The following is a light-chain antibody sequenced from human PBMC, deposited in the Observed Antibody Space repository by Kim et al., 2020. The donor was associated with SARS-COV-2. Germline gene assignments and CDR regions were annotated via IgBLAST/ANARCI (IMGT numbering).Light chain of an antibody. CDR1: QSLNSN. J-gene: IGKJ1*01. Sequence: EIVMTQSPATLSVSPGLRATFSCRASQSLNSNLAWYQQKPGQPPRLLFYDATTRATGVPARFSGTGFGTEFALTISSLQSEDSAVYYCQQHNNWPPWTFGQGTKVDIK. CDR2: DAT. CDR3: QQHNNWPPWT. V-gene: IGKV3-15*01.